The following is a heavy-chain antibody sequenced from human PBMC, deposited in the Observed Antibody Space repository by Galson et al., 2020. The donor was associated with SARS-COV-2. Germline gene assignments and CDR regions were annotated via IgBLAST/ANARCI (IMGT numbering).Heavy chain of an antibody. CDR2: IIPIFGTA. Sequence: SVKVSCKASGGTFSSYAISWVRQAPGQGLEWMGGIIPIFGTANYAQKFQGRVTITADESTSTAYMELSSLRSEDTAVYYCASSVDTAMVIVERGWRYYFDYWGQGTLVTVSS. J-gene: IGHJ4*02. CDR3: ASSVDTAMVIVERGWRYYFDY. V-gene: IGHV1-69*13. CDR1: GGTFSSYA. D-gene: IGHD5-18*01.